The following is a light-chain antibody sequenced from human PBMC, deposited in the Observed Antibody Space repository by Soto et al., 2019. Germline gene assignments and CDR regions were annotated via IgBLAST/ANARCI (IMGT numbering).Light chain of an antibody. CDR1: QSVRNN. CDR2: GAF. Sequence: EIVMTQSPANLSVSPGETATLSCRASQSVRNNLAWYKQKPGQGPRLLIYGAFTRATGIPARFSGSGSGTEFTLTISSLQSEDVAVNSCQKYRNWPPLTFGGGIKVEIK. V-gene: IGKV3-15*01. CDR3: QKYRNWPPLT. J-gene: IGKJ4*01.